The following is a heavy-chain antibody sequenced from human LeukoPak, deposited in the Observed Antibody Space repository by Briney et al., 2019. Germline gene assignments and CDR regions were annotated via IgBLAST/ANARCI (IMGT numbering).Heavy chain of an antibody. V-gene: IGHV1-46*01. CDR1: GYTFSNSC. CDR3: ARDRPGRYCSRTSCYTASPFEP. Sequence: ASVTVSCKSSGYTFSNSCMHWVRQATGQGLGWVVLINPSGDNTWYAQKFQGRVTITADESTRTAYMELSSLRSEDTAVYYCARDRPGRYCSRTSCYTASPFEPRGHGTLVTVSS. CDR2: INPSGDNT. D-gene: IGHD2-2*02. J-gene: IGHJ5*02.